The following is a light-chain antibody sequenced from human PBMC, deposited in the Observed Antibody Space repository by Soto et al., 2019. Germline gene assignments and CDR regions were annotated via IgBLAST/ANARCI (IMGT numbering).Light chain of an antibody. J-gene: IGKJ3*01. CDR3: QQYNNWPPFT. CDR1: QGVGSD. V-gene: IGKV3-15*01. CDR2: GAS. Sequence: EIVMTQSPVTLSASPGERVTLSCRASQGVGSDVAWYQQKPGQAPGLLIYGASIREVGVPARFSGSGSGTEFTPTISSLQSEDFAVYYCQQYNNWPPFTYGPGTKVDIK.